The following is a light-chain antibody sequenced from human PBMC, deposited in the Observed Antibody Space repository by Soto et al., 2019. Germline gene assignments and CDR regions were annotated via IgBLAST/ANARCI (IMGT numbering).Light chain of an antibody. Sequence: QLVLTQPPSASGTPGQRVTISCSGSSSNIGSNYVYWYQQLPGTAPKLLIYRNNQRPSGVPDRFSGSKSGTSVSLAISGLRSEDEADYYCAAWDDSLSAWVFGGGTKLTVL. V-gene: IGLV1-47*01. J-gene: IGLJ3*02. CDR2: RNN. CDR1: SSNIGSNY. CDR3: AAWDDSLSAWV.